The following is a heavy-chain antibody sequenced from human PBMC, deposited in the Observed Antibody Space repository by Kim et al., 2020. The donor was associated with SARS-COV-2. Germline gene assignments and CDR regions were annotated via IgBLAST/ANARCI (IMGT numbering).Heavy chain of an antibody. CDR3: ARDEVEMATIVFDY. V-gene: IGHV1-69*04. D-gene: IGHD5-12*01. Sequence: AQMFQGRVTITADKSTSTAYTELGSLRSEDTAVYYCARDEVEMATIVFDYWGQGTLVTVSS. J-gene: IGHJ4*02.